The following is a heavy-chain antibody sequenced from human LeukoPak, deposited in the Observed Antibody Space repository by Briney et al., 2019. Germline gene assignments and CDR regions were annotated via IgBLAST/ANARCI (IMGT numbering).Heavy chain of an antibody. V-gene: IGHV4-59*08. J-gene: IGHJ4*02. CDR1: GGSISSYY. D-gene: IGHD3-16*02. CDR3: ARSGNYDYVWGSYRYGFDY. CDR2: IYYSGST. Sequence: SETLSLTCTVSGGSISSYYWSWIRQPPGKGLEWIGYIYYSGSTNYNPSLKSRVTISVDTSKNQFSLKLGSVTAADTAVYYCARSGNYDYVWGSYRYGFDYWGQGTLVTVSS.